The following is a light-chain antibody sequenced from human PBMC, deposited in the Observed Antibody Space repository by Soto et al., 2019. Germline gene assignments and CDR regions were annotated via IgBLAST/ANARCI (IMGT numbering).Light chain of an antibody. Sequence: DIQMTQSPTSLSASVGDRVTITCRASQNIRSYLNWYQQIPGKAHNLLIYATSILQTGVPSRFSGSGTGTDFTLTINGLQPEDFATYYCQQGYTTRWTFGQGTKVEIK. J-gene: IGKJ1*01. CDR2: ATS. CDR1: QNIRSY. V-gene: IGKV1-39*01. CDR3: QQGYTTRWT.